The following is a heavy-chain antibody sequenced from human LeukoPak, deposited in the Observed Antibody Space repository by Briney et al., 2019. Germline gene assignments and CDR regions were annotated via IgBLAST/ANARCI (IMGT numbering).Heavy chain of an antibody. CDR3: ARGKGYCSSTSCHVYGMDV. V-gene: IGHV3-64*01. J-gene: IGHJ6*02. D-gene: IGHD2-2*01. CDR2: ISSNGGST. CDR1: GFTFSSYA. Sequence: GGSLRLSCAASGFTFSSYAMPWVRQAPGKGLEYVSAISSNGGSTYYANSVKGRFTISRDNSKNTLYLQMGSLRAEDMAVYYCARGKGYCSSTSCHVYGMDVWGQGTTVTVSS.